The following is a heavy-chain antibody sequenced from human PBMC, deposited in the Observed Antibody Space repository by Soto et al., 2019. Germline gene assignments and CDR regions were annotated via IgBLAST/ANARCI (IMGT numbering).Heavy chain of an antibody. D-gene: IGHD3-10*01. CDR1: GGSISSYY. Sequence: SETLSLTCTVSGGSISSYYWSWIRQPPGKGLEWIGYIYYSGSTNYNPSLKSRVTISVDTSKNQFSLKLSSVTAADTAVYYCARRDYYGSGSSYNWFDPWGQGTLVTVSS. CDR2: IYYSGST. V-gene: IGHV4-59*08. CDR3: ARRDYYGSGSSYNWFDP. J-gene: IGHJ5*02.